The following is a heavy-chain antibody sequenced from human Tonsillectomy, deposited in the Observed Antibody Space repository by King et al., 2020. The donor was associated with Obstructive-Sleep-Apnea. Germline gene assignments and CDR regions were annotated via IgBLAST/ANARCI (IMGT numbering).Heavy chain of an antibody. CDR2: INPSGGST. J-gene: IGHJ4*02. D-gene: IGHD4-17*01. V-gene: IGHV1-46*01. CDR1: GYTFTSYY. Sequence: VQLVESGAEVKKPGASVKVSCKASGYTFTSYYMHWVRQAPGQGLEWMGIINPSGGSTSYAQKFQGRVTVTRATSTSTVNMELRSLRSEDTAVYYCARTYNYGDYGLDFWGQGTLVTVSS. CDR3: ARTYNYGDYGLDF.